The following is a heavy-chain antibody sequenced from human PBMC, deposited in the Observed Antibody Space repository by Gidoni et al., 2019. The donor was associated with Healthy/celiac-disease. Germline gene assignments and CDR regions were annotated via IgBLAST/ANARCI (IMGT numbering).Heavy chain of an antibody. D-gene: IGHD6-19*01. V-gene: IGHV3-66*01. CDR1: GFTVSSNY. CDR2: IYSGGST. CDR3: ASEAPGYSSGWFGY. J-gene: IGHJ4*02. Sequence: EVQLVESGGGLVQPGGSLRLSCAASGFTVSSNYMSWFRQAPGKGLEWVSVIYSGGSTYYADAVKSRFTISRDNSKNTLYLQMNSLRAEDKAVYYCASEAPGYSSGWFGYWGQGTLVTVSS.